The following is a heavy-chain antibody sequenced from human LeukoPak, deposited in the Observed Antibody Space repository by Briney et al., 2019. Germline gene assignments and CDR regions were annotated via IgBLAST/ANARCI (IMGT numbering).Heavy chain of an antibody. J-gene: IGHJ5*02. D-gene: IGHD3-16*01. Sequence: ASVKVSCKVSGYTLTELSMHWVRQAPGKGLEWMGGFDPEDGETIYAQKFQGRVTMTEDTSTDTAYMGLSSLRSEDTAVYYCATARFGTNWFDPWGQGTLVTVSS. CDR3: ATARFGTNWFDP. CDR1: GYTLTELS. V-gene: IGHV1-24*01. CDR2: FDPEDGET.